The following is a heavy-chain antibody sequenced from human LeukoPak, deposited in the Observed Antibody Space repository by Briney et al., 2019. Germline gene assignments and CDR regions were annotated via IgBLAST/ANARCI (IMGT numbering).Heavy chain of an antibody. CDR2: IYYSGST. D-gene: IGHD2-2*01. Sequence: SETLSLTCTVSGGSISSYYWSWIRQPPGKGLEWIGYIYYSGSTNYNPSLKSRVTISVDTSKNQFSLKLSSVTAADTAVYYCARADLGYCSSTSCSYYFDYWGQGTLVTVSS. J-gene: IGHJ4*02. CDR3: ARADLGYCSSTSCSYYFDY. V-gene: IGHV4-59*01. CDR1: GGSISSYY.